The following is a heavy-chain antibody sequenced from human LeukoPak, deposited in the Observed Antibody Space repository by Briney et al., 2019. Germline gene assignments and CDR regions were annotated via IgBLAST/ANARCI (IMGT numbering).Heavy chain of an antibody. CDR1: GFTFSRYG. Sequence: GGSLRLSCAASGFTFSRYGMHWVRQAPGKGLEWVAVISYDGSNTYYADSVKGRFTISRDNFNNTLYLQMNGLRAEDTAEYYCARDKRRRFFDWLFIDYWGQGTLVTVSS. CDR3: ARDKRRRFFDWLFIDY. V-gene: IGHV3-30*03. CDR2: ISYDGSNT. J-gene: IGHJ4*02. D-gene: IGHD3-9*01.